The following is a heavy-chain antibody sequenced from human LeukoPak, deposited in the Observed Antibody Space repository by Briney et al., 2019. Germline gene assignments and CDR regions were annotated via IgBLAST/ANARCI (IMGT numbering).Heavy chain of an antibody. J-gene: IGHJ3*02. V-gene: IGHV3-49*04. CDR3: TRDRIGTGTTGDAFDI. CDR1: GFTFSSYA. Sequence: GGSLRLSCAASGFTFSSYAMHWVRQAPGKGLEWVGFVRNQAYGGTTEYAASVKGRFTISRDDSKSIAYLQMNSLISEDTAVYYCTRDRIGTGTTGDAFDIWGQGTMLIVSS. CDR2: VRNQAYGGTT. D-gene: IGHD1-1*01.